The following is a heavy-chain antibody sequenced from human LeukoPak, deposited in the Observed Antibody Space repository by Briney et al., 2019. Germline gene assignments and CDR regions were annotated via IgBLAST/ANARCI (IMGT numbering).Heavy chain of an antibody. D-gene: IGHD6-19*01. CDR3: ARSLLWAVAGPNGY. CDR1: GFTFSSYG. V-gene: IGHV3-33*08. CDR2: IWYDGGNK. J-gene: IGHJ4*02. Sequence: PGGSLRLSCAASGFTFSSYGMHWVRQAPGKGLEWVAVIWYDGGNKYYADSVKGRFTISRDNSKNTLYLQMNSLRAEDTAVYYCARSLLWAVAGPNGYWGQGTLVTVSS.